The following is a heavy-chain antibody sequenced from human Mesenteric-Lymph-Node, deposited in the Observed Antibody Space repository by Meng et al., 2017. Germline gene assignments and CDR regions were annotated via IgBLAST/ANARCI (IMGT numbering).Heavy chain of an antibody. CDR1: GGSMSGYY. Sequence: GSLRLSCNVSGGSMSGYYWSWIRQPPGKGLEWLGYIYYSGSTNYNPSLKSRVTISVDTSKNQFSLRLKSVTAADTAVYFCARASYSSGWYPVYFDSWGQGTLVTVSS. V-gene: IGHV4-59*01. J-gene: IGHJ4*02. D-gene: IGHD6-19*01. CDR3: ARASYSSGWYPVYFDS. CDR2: IYYSGST.